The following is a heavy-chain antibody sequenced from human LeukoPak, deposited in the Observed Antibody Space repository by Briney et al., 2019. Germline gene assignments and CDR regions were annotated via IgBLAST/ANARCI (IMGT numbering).Heavy chain of an antibody. J-gene: IGHJ1*01. CDR3: ARRRYYDGSGYLE. Sequence: KSSETLSLTCSVSGDSVSRSDSYWDWIRQPPGKGLEWIGTIYYSGGTYYSPSLKSRVTMSVDPSNNQFSLNLRSVTAADTALYYCARRRYYDGSGYLEWGQGTLLSVSS. CDR2: IYYSGGT. CDR1: GDSVSRSDSY. D-gene: IGHD3-22*01. V-gene: IGHV4-39*01.